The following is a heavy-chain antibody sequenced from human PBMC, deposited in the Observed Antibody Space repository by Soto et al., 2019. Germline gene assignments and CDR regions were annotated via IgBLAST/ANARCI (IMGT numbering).Heavy chain of an antibody. D-gene: IGHD6-19*01. CDR2: ISYDGSNK. V-gene: IGHV3-30*18. J-gene: IGHJ6*02. CDR3: AKGIRVGYSSGWYRLLGSNYYGMDV. CDR1: GFTFSSYG. Sequence: QVQLVESRGGVVQPGRPLRHSCAATGFTFSSYGMHWVRQAPGKGLEWVAVISYDGSNKYYADSVKGRFTISRDNSKNTLYLQMNSLRAEDTAVYYCAKGIRVGYSSGWYRLLGSNYYGMDVWGQGTTVTVSS.